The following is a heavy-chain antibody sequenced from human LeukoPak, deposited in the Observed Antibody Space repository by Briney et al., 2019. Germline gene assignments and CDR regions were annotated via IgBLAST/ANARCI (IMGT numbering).Heavy chain of an antibody. V-gene: IGHV3-20*04. CDR1: EFTFDDYG. CDR3: AKVGRPVSMVRGVRGWFDP. J-gene: IGHJ5*02. Sequence: GVLRLSCVASEFTFDDYGMNWVRQAPGKGLEWVSRISWNGGSTTYADSVKGRFTISRGNAKNSLYLQMNSLRAEDTAVYYCAKVGRPVSMVRGVRGWFDPWGQGTLVTVSS. D-gene: IGHD3-10*01. CDR2: ISWNGGST.